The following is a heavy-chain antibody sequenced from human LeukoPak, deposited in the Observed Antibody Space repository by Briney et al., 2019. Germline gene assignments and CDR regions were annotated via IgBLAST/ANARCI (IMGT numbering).Heavy chain of an antibody. CDR3: ARGRDSSSWLAD. CDR1: GGSISSSNW. V-gene: IGHV4-4*02. D-gene: IGHD6-13*01. Sequence: SETLSLTCAVPGGSISSSNWWSWVRQPPGKGLEWIGEIYHSGSTNYNPSLKSRVTISVDTSKNQFSLKLTSVTAADTAVYYCARGRDSSSWLADWGQGTLVTVSS. J-gene: IGHJ4*02. CDR2: IYHSGST.